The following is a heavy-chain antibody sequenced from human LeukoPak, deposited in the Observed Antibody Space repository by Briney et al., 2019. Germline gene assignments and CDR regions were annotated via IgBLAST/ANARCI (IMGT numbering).Heavy chain of an antibody. CDR2: IYYSGST. J-gene: IGHJ4*02. CDR1: GGSIGSSSYY. CDR3: ARDYKWRFDY. V-gene: IGHV4-39*07. D-gene: IGHD1-1*01. Sequence: SETLSLTCTVSGGSIGSSSYYWGWIRQPPGKGLEWIGSIYYSGSTYYNPSLKSRVTISVDTSKNQFSLKLSSVTAADTAVYYCARDYKWRFDYWGQGTLVTVSS.